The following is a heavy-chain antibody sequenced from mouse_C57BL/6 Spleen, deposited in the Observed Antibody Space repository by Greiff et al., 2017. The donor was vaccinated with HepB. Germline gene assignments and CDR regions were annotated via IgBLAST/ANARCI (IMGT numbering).Heavy chain of an antibody. V-gene: IGHV1-26*01. J-gene: IGHJ4*01. Sequence: EVQLQQSGPELVKPGASVKISCKASGYTFTDYYMNWVKQSHGKSLEWIGDINPNNGGTSYNQKFKGKATLTVDKSSSTAYMELRSLTSEDSAVYYCARCDYDDYYAMDYWGQGTSVTVSS. CDR1: GYTFTDYY. D-gene: IGHD2-4*01. CDR2: INPNNGGT. CDR3: ARCDYDDYYAMDY.